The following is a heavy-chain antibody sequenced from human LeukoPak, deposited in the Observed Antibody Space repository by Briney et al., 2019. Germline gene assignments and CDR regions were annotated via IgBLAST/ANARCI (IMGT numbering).Heavy chain of an antibody. Sequence: SVKVSCKASGGTFSSYAISWVRQAPGQGLEWMGGIIPIFGTANYAQKFQGRVTITADESTSTAYMELSSLRSEDTAVYYCAREYYDSSGYYYAPAAFDIWGQGTMVTVSS. V-gene: IGHV1-69*13. D-gene: IGHD3-22*01. CDR1: GGTFSSYA. J-gene: IGHJ3*02. CDR2: IIPIFGTA. CDR3: AREYYDSSGYYYAPAAFDI.